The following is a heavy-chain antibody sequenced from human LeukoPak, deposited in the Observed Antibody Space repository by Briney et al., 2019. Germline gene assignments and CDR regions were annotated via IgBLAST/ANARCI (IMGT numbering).Heavy chain of an antibody. CDR3: AKDQQQLVPYYYYYHGMDV. Sequence: GGSLRLSCAASGFTFSSYAMSWVRQAPGKGLEWVSAISGSGGSTYYADSVKGRFTISRDNSKNTLYLQMNSLRAEDTAVYYCAKDQQQLVPYYYYYHGMDVWGQGTTVTVSS. CDR1: GFTFSSYA. J-gene: IGHJ6*02. CDR2: ISGSGGST. V-gene: IGHV3-23*01. D-gene: IGHD6-13*01.